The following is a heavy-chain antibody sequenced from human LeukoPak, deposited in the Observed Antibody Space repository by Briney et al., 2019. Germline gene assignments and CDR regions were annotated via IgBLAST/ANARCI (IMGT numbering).Heavy chain of an antibody. CDR3: ASMKAGAKYSTRWYYLDY. CDR2: ISSSGSTI. D-gene: IGHD6-13*01. V-gene: IGHV3-11*01. Sequence: PGGSLRLSCAASGFTFSDYYMSWIRQAPGKGLEWVSYISSSGSTIYYADSVKGRFTISRDNAKNSLYLQMNSLRAEDTAVYYCASMKAGAKYSTRWYYLDYWGQGTLVTVSS. CDR1: GFTFSDYY. J-gene: IGHJ4*02.